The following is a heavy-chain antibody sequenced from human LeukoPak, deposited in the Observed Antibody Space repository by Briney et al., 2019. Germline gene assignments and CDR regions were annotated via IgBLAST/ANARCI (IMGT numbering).Heavy chain of an antibody. CDR1: GGTFSSYA. V-gene: IGHV1-69*06. Sequence: SVKVSCKASGGTFSSYAISWVRQAPGQGLEWMGGIIPIFGTANYAQKFQGRVMITADKSTSTAYMELSSLRSEDTAVYYCARTERHNKVVGYSSGWYDNWGQGTLVTVSS. J-gene: IGHJ4*02. D-gene: IGHD6-19*01. CDR3: ARTERHNKVVGYSSGWYDN. CDR2: IIPIFGTA.